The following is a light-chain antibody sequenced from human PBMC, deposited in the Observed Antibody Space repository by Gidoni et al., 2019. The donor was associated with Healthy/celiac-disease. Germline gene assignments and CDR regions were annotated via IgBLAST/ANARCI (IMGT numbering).Light chain of an antibody. Sequence: ESVLTQSPGTLSLSPGERATLACRASQSVSSSYFAWYQQKPGQAPRLLIYGASSRATGIPDRFSGSGSGTDFTLTISRLEPEDFAVYYCQQYGSSPWTFXQXTKVXIK. CDR3: QQYGSSPWT. CDR2: GAS. CDR1: QSVSSSY. J-gene: IGKJ1*01. V-gene: IGKV3-20*01.